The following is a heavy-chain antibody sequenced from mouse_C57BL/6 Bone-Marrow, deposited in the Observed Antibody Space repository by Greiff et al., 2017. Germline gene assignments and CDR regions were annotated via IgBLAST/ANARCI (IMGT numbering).Heavy chain of an antibody. CDR2: IYPRDGST. CDR3: ARKRYYYGSSYMYYFDY. J-gene: IGHJ2*01. V-gene: IGHV1-78*01. D-gene: IGHD1-1*01. Sequence: VQLQQSDAELVKPGASVKISCKVSGYTFTDHTIHWMKQRPEQGLEWIGYIYPRDGSTKYNEKFKGKATLTADKSSSTAYMQLNSLTSEDSAVYFWARKRYYYGSSYMYYFDYWGQGTTLTVSS. CDR1: GYTFTDHT.